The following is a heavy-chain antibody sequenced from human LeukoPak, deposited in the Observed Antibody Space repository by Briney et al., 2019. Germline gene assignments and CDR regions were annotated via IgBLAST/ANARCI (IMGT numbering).Heavy chain of an antibody. D-gene: IGHD2-2*01. CDR3: ASDSLGYCSSTSCYFDD. CDR1: GGSISHSSFY. V-gene: IGHV4-39*07. CDR2: IYYSGST. J-gene: IGHJ4*02. Sequence: PSETLSLTCTVSGGSISHSSFYWGWIRQPPGKGLEWIGNIYYSGSTYYNPSLKSRLSISLDTSKTQFSLKLSSVTAADTAVYYCASDSLGYCSSTSCYFDDWGQGTLVTVSS.